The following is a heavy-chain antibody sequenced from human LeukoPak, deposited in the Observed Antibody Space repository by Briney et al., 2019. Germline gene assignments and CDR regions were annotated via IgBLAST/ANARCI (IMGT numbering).Heavy chain of an antibody. Sequence: GGSLRLSCAASGFTFSSYAMSWVRQAPGKGLEWVSAISGSGGSTYYADSVKGRFTISRDNSKNMLYLRMNSLRAEDTAVYYCAKVGDGDYYLDYWGQGTLVTVSS. CDR1: GFTFSSYA. J-gene: IGHJ4*02. V-gene: IGHV3-23*01. CDR2: ISGSGGST. CDR3: AKVGDGDYYLDY. D-gene: IGHD4-17*01.